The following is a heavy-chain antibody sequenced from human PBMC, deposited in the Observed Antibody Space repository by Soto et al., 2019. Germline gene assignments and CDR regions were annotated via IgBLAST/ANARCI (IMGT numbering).Heavy chain of an antibody. Sequence: GESLKISCAASGFTVSSNYMSWVRQAPGKGLEWVSVIYSGGSTYYADSVKGRFTISRDNSKNTLYLQMNSLRAEDTAVYYCARDYYDSSGYEYFQHWGQGTLVTVSS. V-gene: IGHV3-66*01. CDR1: GFTVSSNY. D-gene: IGHD3-22*01. J-gene: IGHJ1*01. CDR3: ARDYYDSSGYEYFQH. CDR2: IYSGGST.